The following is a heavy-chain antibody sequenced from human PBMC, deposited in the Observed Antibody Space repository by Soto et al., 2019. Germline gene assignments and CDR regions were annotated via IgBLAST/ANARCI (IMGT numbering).Heavy chain of an antibody. CDR1: GGTFSSYA. Sequence: QVQLVQSGAEVKKPGSSVKVSCKASGGTFSSYAISWVRQAPGQGLEWMGGIIPISGRANYEQKFQGRVTITADESTSTAYMELSSLRSEDTAEYYGARSQGSSTTLEIYYYYYYGMDVWGQGTTVTVSS. CDR3: ARSQGSSTTLEIYYYYYYGMDV. V-gene: IGHV1-69*01. J-gene: IGHJ6*02. CDR2: IIPISGRA. D-gene: IGHD2-2*01.